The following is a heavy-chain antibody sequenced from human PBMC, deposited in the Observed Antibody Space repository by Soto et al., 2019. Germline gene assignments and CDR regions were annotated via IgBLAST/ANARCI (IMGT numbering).Heavy chain of an antibody. CDR2: IRSKAYDGTT. CDR1: GFTFGDYA. D-gene: IGHD4-17*01. J-gene: IGHJ4*02. V-gene: IGHV3-49*03. CDR3: ARAGRGLRSSFIDY. Sequence: GGSLRLSCTGSGFTFGDYALSWFRQAPGKGLEWVSFIRSKAYDGTTEYVASVKGRFTISRDDSKRIAYLQMNSLKTEDTAVYYCARAGRGLRSSFIDYWGQGTLVTVSS.